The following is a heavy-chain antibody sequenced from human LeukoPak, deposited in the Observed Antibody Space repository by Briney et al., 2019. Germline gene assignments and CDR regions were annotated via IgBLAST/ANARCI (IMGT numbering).Heavy chain of an antibody. CDR1: GFTVSSSY. Sequence: GGSLRLSCAASGFTVSSSYMSWVRQAPGKGLEWVSVIYSGGSTYYADSVKGRFTISRDNSKNTPYLQMNSLRAEDTAVYYCARGLSRLPSGGYWGQGTLVTVSS. J-gene: IGHJ4*02. CDR3: ARGLSRLPSGGY. D-gene: IGHD4-11*01. CDR2: IYSGGST. V-gene: IGHV3-53*01.